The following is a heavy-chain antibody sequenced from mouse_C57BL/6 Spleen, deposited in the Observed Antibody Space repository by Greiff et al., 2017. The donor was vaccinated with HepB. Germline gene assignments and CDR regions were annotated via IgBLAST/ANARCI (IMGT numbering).Heavy chain of an antibody. CDR3: ARNYYGYLYAMDY. J-gene: IGHJ4*01. V-gene: IGHV1-55*01. CDR1: GYTFTSYW. Sequence: QVQLQQPGAELVKPGASVKMSCKASGYTFTSYWITWVKQRPGQGLEWIGDIYPGSGSTNYNEKFKSKATLTVDTSSSTAYMQLSSLTSADSAVYYCARNYYGYLYAMDYWGQGTSVTVSS. D-gene: IGHD2-2*01. CDR2: IYPGSGST.